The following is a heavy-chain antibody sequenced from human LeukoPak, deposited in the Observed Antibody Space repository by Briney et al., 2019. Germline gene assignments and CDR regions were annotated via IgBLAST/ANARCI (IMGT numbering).Heavy chain of an antibody. D-gene: IGHD3-9*01. CDR1: GYTFTSYG. CDR2: ISAYNGNT. Sequence: GASVKVSCKASGYTFTSYGISWVRQAPGQGLEWMGWISAYNGNTNYAQKLQGRVTMTTDTSTSTAYMELRSLRSDDTAVYYCARESYYEILTGYYRPFDHWGQGTLVTVSS. V-gene: IGHV1-18*01. J-gene: IGHJ4*02. CDR3: ARESYYEILTGYYRPFDH.